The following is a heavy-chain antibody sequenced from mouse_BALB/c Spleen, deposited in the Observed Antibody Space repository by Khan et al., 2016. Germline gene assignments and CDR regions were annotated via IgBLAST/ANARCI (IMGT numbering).Heavy chain of an antibody. CDR1: GFNIKDYY. J-gene: IGHJ3*01. Sequence: VQLQQSGAELVRSGASVKLSCTASGFNIKDYYMHWVKQRPEQGLEWIGWIDPENGDTEYAPKFQGKATMTADTSSNTAYLQLSSLTSEDTAVYYCNPELGLFAYWGQGTLVTVSA. V-gene: IGHV14-4*02. D-gene: IGHD4-1*01. CDR2: IDPENGDT. CDR3: NPELGLFAY.